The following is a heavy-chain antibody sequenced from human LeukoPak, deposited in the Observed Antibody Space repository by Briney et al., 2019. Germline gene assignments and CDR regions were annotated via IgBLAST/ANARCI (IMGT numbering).Heavy chain of an antibody. CDR2: ISYDGSDK. J-gene: IGHJ4*02. V-gene: IGHV3-30*04. Sequence: GGSLRLSCAASGFTFSSYAIHWVCQAPGKGLEWVAVISYDGSDKYYADSVKGRFTISRDNSKNTLYLQMNSLRAEDTAVYYCTRDQETYCGGDCFGAYWGQGTLVTVSS. D-gene: IGHD2-21*02. CDR1: GFTFSSYA. CDR3: TRDQETYCGGDCFGAY.